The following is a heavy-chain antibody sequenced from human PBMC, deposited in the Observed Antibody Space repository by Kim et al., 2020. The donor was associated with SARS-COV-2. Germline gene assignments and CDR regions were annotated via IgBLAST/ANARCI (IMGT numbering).Heavy chain of an antibody. Sequence: YAQKFQGRVTMTEDTSTDTAYMELSSLRSEDTAVYYCATGRGDYGDYGDYWGQGTLVTVSS. V-gene: IGHV1-24*01. J-gene: IGHJ4*02. CDR3: ATGRGDYGDYGDY. D-gene: IGHD4-17*01.